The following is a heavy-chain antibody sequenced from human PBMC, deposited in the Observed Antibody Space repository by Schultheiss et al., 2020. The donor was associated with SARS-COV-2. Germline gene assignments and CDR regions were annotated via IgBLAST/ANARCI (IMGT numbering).Heavy chain of an antibody. CDR1: GFTVSSNY. CDR3: VKDEWNH. V-gene: IGHV3-53*01. D-gene: IGHD3-3*01. CDR2: IYRGGNT. J-gene: IGHJ4*02. Sequence: GESLKISCAASGFTVSSNYMSWARQAPGKGLEWVSVIYRGGNTYYADSVEGRFTISRDNSKNTLYLQMNSLRAEDTAVYHCVKDEWNHWGQGALVTVSS.